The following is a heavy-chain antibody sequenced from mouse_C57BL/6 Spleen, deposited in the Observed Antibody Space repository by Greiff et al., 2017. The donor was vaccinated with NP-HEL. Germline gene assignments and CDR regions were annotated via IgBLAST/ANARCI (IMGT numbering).Heavy chain of an antibody. CDR1: GFTFSSYA. CDR3: ARGLDYDEGAWFAY. CDR2: ISDGGSYT. J-gene: IGHJ3*01. V-gene: IGHV5-4*03. D-gene: IGHD2-4*01. Sequence: EVKLVESGGGLVKPGGSLKLSCAASGFTFSSYAMSWVRQTPEKRLEWVATISDGGSYTYYPDNVKGRFTISRDNAKNNLYLQMSHLKSEDTAMYYCARGLDYDEGAWFAYWGQGTLVTVSA.